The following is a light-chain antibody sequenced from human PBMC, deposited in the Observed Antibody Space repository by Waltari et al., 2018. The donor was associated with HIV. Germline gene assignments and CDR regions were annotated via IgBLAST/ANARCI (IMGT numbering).Light chain of an antibody. CDR2: AAS. CDR1: QSISSY. V-gene: IGKV1-39*01. J-gene: IGKJ5*01. CDR3: QQGYITPPIT. Sequence: DIKMTQSPSSLSASVGDSVTITCRASQSISSYLNWYQQKPGKAPKPRISAASRLQSGVPSRFRGSGFGTEFTVTISSLQPEDFATYYCQQGYITPPITFGQGTRLDIK.